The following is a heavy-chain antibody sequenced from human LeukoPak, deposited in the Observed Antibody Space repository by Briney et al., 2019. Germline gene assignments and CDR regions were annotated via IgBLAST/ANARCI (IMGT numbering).Heavy chain of an antibody. CDR3: ARRAYCGGDCPYWYFDL. Sequence: GSLRLSCAASGLPVSLSHMSWIRQPPGKGLEWIGYIYYSGSTNYNPSLKSRVTTSVDTSKNQFSLKLSSVTAADTAVYYCARRAYCGGDCPYWYFDLWGRGTLVTVSS. CDR1: GLPVSLSH. CDR2: IYYSGST. V-gene: IGHV4-59*02. D-gene: IGHD2-21*01. J-gene: IGHJ2*01.